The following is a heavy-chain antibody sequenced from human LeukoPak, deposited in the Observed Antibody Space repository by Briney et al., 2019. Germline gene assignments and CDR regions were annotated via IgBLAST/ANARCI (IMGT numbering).Heavy chain of an antibody. CDR2: IYGGGST. CDR1: GFTFSSNY. V-gene: IGHV3-66*01. D-gene: IGHD2-15*01. J-gene: IGHJ4*02. CDR3: ARDPTSRGWYYFDY. Sequence: PGGSLRLSCAASGFTFSSNYMSWVRQAPGKGLEWVSVIYGGGSTHYADSVKGRFTISRDNSKNTLYLQMNSLRAEDTAVYYCARDPTSRGWYYFDYWGQGTLVTVSS.